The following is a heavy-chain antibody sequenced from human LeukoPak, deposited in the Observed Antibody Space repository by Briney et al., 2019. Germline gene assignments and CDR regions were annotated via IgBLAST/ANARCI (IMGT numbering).Heavy chain of an antibody. CDR1: GGSISSSYW. J-gene: IGHJ3*02. CDR3: AGAYCGGDCYSGRTFDI. D-gene: IGHD2-21*02. CDR2: VYHSGST. Sequence: SGTLSLTCAVSGGSISSSYWWSWVRQPPGKGLEWIGEVYHSGSTNYSPSLKSRVTLSVDKSKNQFSLRLSSVTAADTAVYYCAGAYCGGDCYSGRTFDIWGQGTMVTVSS. V-gene: IGHV4-4*02.